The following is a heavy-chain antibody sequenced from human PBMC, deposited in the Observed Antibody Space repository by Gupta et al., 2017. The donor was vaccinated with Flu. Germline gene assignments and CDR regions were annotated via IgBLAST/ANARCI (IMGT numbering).Heavy chain of an antibody. D-gene: IGHD3-3*01. CDR3: AHSSYDFWSGYYTGGPASY. V-gene: IGHV2-5*02. CDR2: IYWDDDK. CDR1: GFSLSTSGVG. J-gene: IGHJ4*02. Sequence: QITLKESGPTLVKPTQTLTLTCTFSGFSLSTSGVGVGWIRQPPGKALEWLALIYWDDDKRYSPSLKSRLTITKDTSKNQVVLTMTNMDPVDTATYYCAHSSYDFWSGYYTGGPASYWGQGTLVTVSS.